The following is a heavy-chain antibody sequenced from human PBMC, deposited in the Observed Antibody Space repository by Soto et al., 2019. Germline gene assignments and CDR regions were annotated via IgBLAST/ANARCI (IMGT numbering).Heavy chain of an antibody. V-gene: IGHV4-34*01. J-gene: IGHJ6*03. D-gene: IGHD3-3*01. CDR1: GGSFSGYY. CDR3: ARKGGYDFWSGYYQDYYYYMDV. Sequence: PSETLSLTCAVYGGSFSGYYWSWIRQPPGKGLEWIGEINHSGSTNYNPSLKSRVTISVDTSKNQFSLKLSSVTAADTAVYYCARKGGYDFWSGYYQDYYYYMDVWGKGTTVT. CDR2: INHSGST.